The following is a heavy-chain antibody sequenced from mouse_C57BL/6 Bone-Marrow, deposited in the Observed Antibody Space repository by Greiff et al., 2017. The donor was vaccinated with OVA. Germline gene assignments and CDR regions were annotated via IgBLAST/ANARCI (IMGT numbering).Heavy chain of an antibody. CDR1: GYTFTSYW. D-gene: IGHD1-1*02. V-gene: IGHV1-72*01. Sequence: QVQLKQPGAELVKPGASVKLSCKASGYTFTSYWMHWVKQRPGRGLEWIGRIDPNSGGTKYNEKFKSKATLTVDKPSSTAYMQLSSLTSEDSAVYYCARGGYSLSFYAMDYWGQGTSVTVSS. J-gene: IGHJ4*01. CDR3: ARGGYSLSFYAMDY. CDR2: IDPNSGGT.